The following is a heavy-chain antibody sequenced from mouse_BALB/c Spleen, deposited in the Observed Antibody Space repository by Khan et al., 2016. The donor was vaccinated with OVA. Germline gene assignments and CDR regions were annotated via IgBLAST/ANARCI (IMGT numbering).Heavy chain of an antibody. Sequence: QVQLKQSGAELVKPGASVKLSCKASGYTFTSFWLHWVKQRPGLGLEWIGEIDPSDNYTNYNQKFKGKATLTLDKSSSTAYMQLSSLTSEDSAVYYCARSYFYGSSTWFGYWGQGTLVTVSA. D-gene: IGHD1-1*01. CDR1: GYTFTSFW. CDR3: ARSYFYGSSTWFGY. J-gene: IGHJ3*01. CDR2: IDPSDNYT. V-gene: IGHV1-69*02.